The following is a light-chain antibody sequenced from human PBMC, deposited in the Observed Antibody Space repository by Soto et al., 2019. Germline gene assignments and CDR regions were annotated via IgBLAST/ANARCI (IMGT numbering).Light chain of an antibody. V-gene: IGLV2-14*01. CDR1: SSDVGIYNY. CDR3: SSYTTSSTRV. J-gene: IGLJ1*01. CDR2: EVT. Sequence: QSALTQPASVSGSPGQSIAISCTGSSSDVGIYNYVSWYQQHPGKVPKLIIYEVTNRPSGVSNRFSGSKSGNTASLTISGLQAEDEADYYCSSYTTSSTRVFGTGTKSLS.